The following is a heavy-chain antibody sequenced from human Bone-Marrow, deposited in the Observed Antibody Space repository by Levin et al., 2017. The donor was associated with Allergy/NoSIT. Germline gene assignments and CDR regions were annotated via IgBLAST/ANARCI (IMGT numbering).Heavy chain of an antibody. CDR1: GFTFSDYY. D-gene: IGHD3-10*01. Sequence: AGGSLRLSCAASGFTFSDYYMAWIRQAPGKGLEWVSYVSRSGTYTNYADSVTGRFTISRDDAKSSFYLQMNNLRAEDTGVYFCARGVFSGDAFDIWGQGTRVVVST. J-gene: IGHJ3*02. CDR3: ARGVFSGDAFDI. V-gene: IGHV3-11*05. CDR2: VSRSGTYT.